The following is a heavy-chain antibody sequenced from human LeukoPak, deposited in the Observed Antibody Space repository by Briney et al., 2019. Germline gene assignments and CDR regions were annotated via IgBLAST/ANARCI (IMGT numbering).Heavy chain of an antibody. Sequence: GGSLRLSCAASGFTFSDYYMSWLRQAPGKGLEWVSYISSSGSTIYYADSVKGRFTISRDNAKNSLYLQMNSLRAEDTAVYYCARSRPYYYDSSGYSFDYWGQGTLVTVPS. CDR2: ISSSGSTI. D-gene: IGHD3-22*01. V-gene: IGHV3-11*01. CDR1: GFTFSDYY. J-gene: IGHJ4*02. CDR3: ARSRPYYYDSSGYSFDY.